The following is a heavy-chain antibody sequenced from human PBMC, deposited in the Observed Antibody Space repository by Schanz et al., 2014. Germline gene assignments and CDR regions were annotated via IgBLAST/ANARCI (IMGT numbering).Heavy chain of an antibody. CDR2: ISTSGTYM. Sequence: EVQLVESGGGLVQPGGSLRLSCAASGFAFSSFAMTWVRQAPGRGLEWVSSISTSGTYMYIADSLKGRLTISRDNSKNSLYLQMNSLRAEDTAVYYCARIGGSVFDYWAQGTLVTVSS. J-gene: IGHJ4*02. CDR1: GFAFSSFA. V-gene: IGHV3-21*04. D-gene: IGHD3-10*01. CDR3: ARIGGSVFDY.